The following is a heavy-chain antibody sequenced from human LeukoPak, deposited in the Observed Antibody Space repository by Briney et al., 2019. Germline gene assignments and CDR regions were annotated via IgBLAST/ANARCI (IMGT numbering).Heavy chain of an antibody. CDR3: TRRPYSSSWLNSFDY. V-gene: IGHV3-49*03. J-gene: IGHJ4*02. D-gene: IGHD6-13*01. CDR1: GFTFGDYA. Sequence: GGSLRLSCTASGFTFGDYAMSWFRQAPGKGLEWVGFIRSKAYGGTTEYAASVKGRFTISRDDSKSIAYLQMNSLKTEDTAVYYCTRRPYSSSWLNSFDYWGQGTLVTVSS. CDR2: IRSKAYGGTT.